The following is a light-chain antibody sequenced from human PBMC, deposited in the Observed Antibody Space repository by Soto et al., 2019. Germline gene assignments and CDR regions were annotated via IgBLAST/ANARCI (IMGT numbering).Light chain of an antibody. J-gene: IGLJ3*02. CDR1: SSDVGGYDY. Sequence: QSALTQPACVSGSPGQSITISCTGTSSDVGGYDYVSWYQQHPGKAPTLMIYDVSNRPSGASNRFSGSKSGNTASLTISGLQAEDEADYYCSSYTSRNSLGVFGGGTKLTVL. CDR2: DVS. CDR3: SSYTSRNSLGV. V-gene: IGLV2-14*01.